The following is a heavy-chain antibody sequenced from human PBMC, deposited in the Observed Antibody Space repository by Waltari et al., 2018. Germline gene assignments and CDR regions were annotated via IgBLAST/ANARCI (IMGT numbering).Heavy chain of an antibody. CDR1: GYSFTSYW. CDR3: ASSVRYCSSTSCYVPFDY. Sequence: EVQLVQSGAEVKKPGESLKISCKGSGYSFTSYWIGWVRQMPGKGLEWMGIIYPGDSDTRYSPSFQGQVTISADKSISTAYLQWSSLKASDTAMYYCASSVRYCSSTSCYVPFDYWGQGTLVTVSS. CDR2: IYPGDSDT. V-gene: IGHV5-51*01. J-gene: IGHJ4*02. D-gene: IGHD2-2*01.